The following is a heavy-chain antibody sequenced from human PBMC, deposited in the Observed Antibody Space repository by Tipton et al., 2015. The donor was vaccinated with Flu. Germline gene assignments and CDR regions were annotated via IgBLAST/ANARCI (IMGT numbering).Heavy chain of an antibody. V-gene: IGHV4-34*01. Sequence: TLSLTCAVYGGSFSGYYWSWFRQPPGKGLEWIGEINHSGSTNYNPSLKSRVTISADTSKNQFSLKLSSVTAADTAVYYCASKVANWGVWEPLDYWGQGTLVTVSS. CDR1: GGSFSGYY. CDR3: ASKVANWGVWEPLDY. CDR2: INHSGST. D-gene: IGHD7-27*01. J-gene: IGHJ4*02.